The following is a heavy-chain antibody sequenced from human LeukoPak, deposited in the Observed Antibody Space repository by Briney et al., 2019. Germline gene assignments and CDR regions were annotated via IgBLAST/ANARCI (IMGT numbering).Heavy chain of an antibody. J-gene: IGHJ4*02. CDR1: GFTFSSYA. D-gene: IGHD3-10*01. V-gene: IGHV3-23*01. Sequence: GGSLRLSCAASGFTFSSYAMSWVRQAPGKGLEWVSAISGSGGSTYYADSVKGRFTISRDNSKNTLYLQMNSLRAEDTAVYYCAKDPTKITMVRGVSLYWGQGTLVTVSS. CDR2: ISGSGGST. CDR3: AKDPTKITMVRGVSLY.